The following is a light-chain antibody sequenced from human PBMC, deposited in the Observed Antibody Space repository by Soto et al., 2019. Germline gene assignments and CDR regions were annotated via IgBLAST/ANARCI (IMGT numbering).Light chain of an antibody. CDR3: QQYNSYPWT. CDR2: TAS. Sequence: DIQMTQSPSTLSASVGDRVTITCRARQSISSWLAWYQQKPGKAPKSLIYTASSLESGVPSRFSGSGSGTEFTLTISSLQPDDFATYYCQQYNSYPWTFGQGTKVAIK. CDR1: QSISSW. V-gene: IGKV1-5*03. J-gene: IGKJ1*01.